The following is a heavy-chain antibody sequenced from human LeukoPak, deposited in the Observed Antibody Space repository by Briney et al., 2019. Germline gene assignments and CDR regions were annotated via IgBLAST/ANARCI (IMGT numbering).Heavy chain of an antibody. Sequence: SVKVSCKASGGTFSSYAISWVRQAPGQGLEWMGRIIPILGIANYAQKFQGRVTITADKSTSTAYMELSSLRSEDTAVYYCAREEDFYGMDVWGQGTTVTVSS. CDR2: IIPILGIA. J-gene: IGHJ6*02. CDR1: GGTFSSYA. CDR3: AREEDFYGMDV. V-gene: IGHV1-69*04.